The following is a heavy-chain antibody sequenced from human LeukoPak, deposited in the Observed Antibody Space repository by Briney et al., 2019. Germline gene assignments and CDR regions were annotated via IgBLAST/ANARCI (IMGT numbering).Heavy chain of an antibody. D-gene: IGHD3-10*01. CDR1: GGSISSYY. Sequence: PSETLSLTCTVSGGSISSYYWSWIRQPAGKGLEWIGRIYTSGSTNYNPSLKSRVTMSVDTSKNQFSLKLSSVTAADTAVYYCARMKNTMVRGVIIDYWGQGTPVTVSS. J-gene: IGHJ4*02. V-gene: IGHV4-4*07. CDR3: ARMKNTMVRGVIIDY. CDR2: IYTSGST.